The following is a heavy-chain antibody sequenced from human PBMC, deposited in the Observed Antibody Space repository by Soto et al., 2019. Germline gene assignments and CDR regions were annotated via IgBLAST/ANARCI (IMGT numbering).Heavy chain of an antibody. V-gene: IGHV3-30*18. CDR2: ISYNGRKE. D-gene: IGHD2-2*01. Sequence: PGGSLTRSGVGCVFTFCTSGMHSVRQAQGKWLEWVALISYNGRKEYYADSVKGRFSISRDNSKNTLYVQMNTLREEDTAVYYCAKDSLRGEVPAALTLDNWGRGTLVSASS. J-gene: IGHJ4*02. CDR3: AKDSLRGEVPAALTLDN. CDR1: VFTFCTSG.